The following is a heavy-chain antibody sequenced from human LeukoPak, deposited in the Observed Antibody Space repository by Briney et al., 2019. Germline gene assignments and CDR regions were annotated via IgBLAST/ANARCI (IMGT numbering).Heavy chain of an antibody. D-gene: IGHD3-22*01. Sequence: GASVKVSCKASGYTFTGYYMHWVRQAPGQGLEWVGWINPNSGGTNYAQKFQGRVTMTRDTSISTAYMELSRLRSGDTAVYYCATSSYYDSSGYYYVYYFDYWGQGTLVTVSS. CDR1: GYTFTGYY. V-gene: IGHV1-2*02. CDR2: INPNSGGT. CDR3: ATSSYYDSSGYYYVYYFDY. J-gene: IGHJ4*02.